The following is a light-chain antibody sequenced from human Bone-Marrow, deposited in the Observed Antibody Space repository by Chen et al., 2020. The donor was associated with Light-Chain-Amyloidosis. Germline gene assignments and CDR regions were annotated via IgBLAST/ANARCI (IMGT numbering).Light chain of an antibody. J-gene: IGLJ2*01. Sequence: QSVLTQPPSVSGAPGPRVTISSTGSSSNIGAGYDVHWSQQLPGTAPKLLLYGNSNRPSGVPDRFSGAKYGTSASLAITGLQAEDEADYYCQSYDSSLSGSVFGGGTKLTVL. CDR2: GNS. CDR1: SSNIGAGYD. V-gene: IGLV1-40*01. CDR3: QSYDSSLSGSV.